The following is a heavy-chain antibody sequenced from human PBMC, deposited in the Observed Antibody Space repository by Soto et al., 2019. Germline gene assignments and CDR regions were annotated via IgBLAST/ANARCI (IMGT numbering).Heavy chain of an antibody. V-gene: IGHV3-30-3*01. J-gene: IGHJ4*02. Sequence: GGSLRLSCAASGFTFSSYAMHWVRQAPGKGLEWVAVISYDGSNKYYADSVKGRFTISRDNSKNTLYLQMNSLRAEDTAVYYCARSPSIVATPFDYWGQGTLVTVSS. D-gene: IGHD5-12*01. CDR3: ARSPSIVATPFDY. CDR1: GFTFSSYA. CDR2: ISYDGSNK.